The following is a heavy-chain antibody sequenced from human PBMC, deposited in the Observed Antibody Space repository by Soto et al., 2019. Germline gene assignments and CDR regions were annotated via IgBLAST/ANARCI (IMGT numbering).Heavy chain of an antibody. CDR3: ARDQWYSGSYPDAFDI. D-gene: IGHD1-26*01. Sequence: PSDTLSLTCTISGGSVSSGGFYWSWIRQPPGKGLEWIGYIYYTGSANYNPSLKSRVTISVDTSKNQFSLNLSSVTAADTAVYFCARDQWYSGSYPDAFDIWGQGTMVTVSS. CDR1: GGSVSSGGFY. CDR2: IYYTGSA. V-gene: IGHV4-61*08. J-gene: IGHJ3*02.